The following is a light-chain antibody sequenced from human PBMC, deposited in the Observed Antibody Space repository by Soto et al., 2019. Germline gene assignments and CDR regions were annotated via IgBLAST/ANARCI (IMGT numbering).Light chain of an antibody. CDR3: QQYYNIPCN. CDR1: QNIHTY. CDR2: AAS. J-gene: IGKJ2*02. Sequence: VQMPFNPTSPSPSVGSSVTMTCRSSQNIHTYLNWYQQKPGKAPNLLMFAASTLQTGAPSRFSGSGSGTDFILIISRLQPEDSATYFCQQYYNIPCNLCQVANVEIK. V-gene: IGKV1-39*01.